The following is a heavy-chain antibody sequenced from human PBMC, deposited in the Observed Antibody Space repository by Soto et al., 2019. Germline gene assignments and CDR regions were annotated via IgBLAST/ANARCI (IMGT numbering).Heavy chain of an antibody. J-gene: IGHJ4*02. CDR1: GDTFSNYG. CDR2: ISAYNGNT. CDR3: ARDEVYGSSYPCDS. D-gene: IGHD6-6*01. Sequence: GASVKVSCKACGDTFSNYGISWVRQAPGQGLEWMGWISAYNGNTKFAQKFQGRVTMTTDTSTSTAYMELRSLRSDDTAIYYCARDEVYGSSYPCDSWGQGTLVTVSS. V-gene: IGHV1-18*01.